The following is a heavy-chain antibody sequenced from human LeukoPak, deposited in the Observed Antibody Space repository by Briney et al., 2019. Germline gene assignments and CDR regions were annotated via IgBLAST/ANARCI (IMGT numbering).Heavy chain of an antibody. Sequence: GTNKYYADSVKGRFTISRDNSKNTLYLQMNSLKTDDTAVYYCANYGDYQHFDYWGQGTPVTVSS. D-gene: IGHD4-17*01. V-gene: IGHV3-30*02. J-gene: IGHJ4*02. CDR2: GTNK. CDR3: ANYGDYQHFDY.